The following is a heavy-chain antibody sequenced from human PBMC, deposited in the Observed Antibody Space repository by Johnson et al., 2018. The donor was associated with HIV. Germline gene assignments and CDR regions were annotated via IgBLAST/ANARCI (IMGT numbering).Heavy chain of an antibody. CDR2: ISSSGSLT. Sequence: QVQLVESGGGLVKPGGSLRLSCAASGFTLSDYYMSWIRQAPGKGLEWLSYISSSGSLTYYADSVEGRFTISRDSAKNSLYLQMNSLRAEDTAVYYCARGPTWFAAFDIWGQGTMVTVSS. CDR3: ARGPTWFAAFDI. V-gene: IGHV3-11*01. D-gene: IGHD3-10*01. J-gene: IGHJ3*02. CDR1: GFTLSDYY.